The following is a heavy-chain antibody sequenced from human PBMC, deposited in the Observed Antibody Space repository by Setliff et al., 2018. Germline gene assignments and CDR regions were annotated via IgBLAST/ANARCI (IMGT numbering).Heavy chain of an antibody. Sequence: PSETLSLTCRVSGGSVSTFYWTWIRQPPGKGLEWIGYIHISGSTNYNPSLKSRVTISVDTSKNQFSLKLSSVTAADTALYYCARSPSSGAYWNPRPFYSDYWARGTLVTVSS. CDR2: IHISGST. V-gene: IGHV4-4*08. CDR3: ARSPSSGAYWNPRPFYSDY. D-gene: IGHD1-26*01. CDR1: GGSVSTFY. J-gene: IGHJ4*02.